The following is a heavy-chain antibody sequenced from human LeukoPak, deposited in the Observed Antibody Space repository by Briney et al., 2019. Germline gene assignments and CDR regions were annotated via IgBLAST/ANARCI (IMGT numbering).Heavy chain of an antibody. CDR2: INQDGSAK. CDR1: EFTFSSYA. CDR3: AKDSILRGGSYYMGLGDFDY. Sequence: GGSLRLSCAASEFTFSSYAMSWVRQAPGKGLEWVANINQDGSAKHYVDSVKGRFTISRDNAKNSVYMQMNSLGADDTAVYYCAKDSILRGGSYYMGLGDFDYWGQGTLVTVSS. D-gene: IGHD1-26*01. J-gene: IGHJ4*02. V-gene: IGHV3-7*01.